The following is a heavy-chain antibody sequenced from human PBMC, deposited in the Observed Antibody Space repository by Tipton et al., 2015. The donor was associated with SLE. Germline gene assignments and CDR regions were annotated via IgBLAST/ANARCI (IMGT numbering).Heavy chain of an antibody. CDR2: VDPEDGET. CDR1: GYTFTDYY. CDR3: ATAPYCGGDCTRYYMDV. Sequence: VQLVQSGAEVKKPGATVKISCKVSGYTFTDYYMHWVQQAPGKGLEWMGLVDPEDGETIYAEKFQGRVTITADTSTDTAYMELSSLRSEDTAVYYCATAPYCGGDCTRYYMDVWGKGTTVTVSS. V-gene: IGHV1-69-2*01. J-gene: IGHJ6*03. D-gene: IGHD2-21*02.